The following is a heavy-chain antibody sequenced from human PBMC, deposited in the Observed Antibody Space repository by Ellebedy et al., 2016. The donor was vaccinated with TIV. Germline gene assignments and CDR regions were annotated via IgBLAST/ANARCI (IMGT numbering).Heavy chain of an antibody. V-gene: IGHV3-21*05. Sequence: GGSLRLSXAASGFTFSSYGMNWIRQAPGKGLEWVSYISGGSSYTHYADSVKGRFTISRDNAKNSLYLQMNSLRAEDTAVYYCARKADLWGRGTLVTVSS. CDR3: ARKADL. J-gene: IGHJ2*01. CDR2: ISGGSSYT. CDR1: GFTFSSYG.